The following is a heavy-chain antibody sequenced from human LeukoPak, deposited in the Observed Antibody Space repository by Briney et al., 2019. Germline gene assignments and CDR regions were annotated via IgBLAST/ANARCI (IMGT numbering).Heavy chain of an antibody. J-gene: IGHJ4*02. CDR1: GYTFTSYY. CDR2: INPSGGST. CDR3: ARGSPPRRNYDSRGYYSYYFDY. Sequence: ASVKVSCKASGYTFTSYYMHWVRQAPGQGLEWMGIINPSGGSTSYAQKFQGRVTMTRDMSTSTVYMELSRLRSEDRAVYYCARGSPPRRNYDSRGYYSYYFDYWGQGTLVTVSS. D-gene: IGHD3-22*01. V-gene: IGHV1-46*01.